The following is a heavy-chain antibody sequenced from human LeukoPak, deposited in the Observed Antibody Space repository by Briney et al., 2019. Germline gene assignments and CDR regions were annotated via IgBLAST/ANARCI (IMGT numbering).Heavy chain of an antibody. V-gene: IGHV4-34*01. CDR3: ARGPYSSGLYYFDY. CDR1: GGSFSGYY. J-gene: IGHJ4*02. CDR2: INHSGST. Sequence: SETLSLTCAVYGGSFSGYYWSWIRQPPGKGLEWIGEINHSGSTNYNPSLKNRITISVDPSKTQFSLRLRSVTAADTAVYYCARGPYSSGLYYFDYWGQGTLVTVSS. D-gene: IGHD6-19*01.